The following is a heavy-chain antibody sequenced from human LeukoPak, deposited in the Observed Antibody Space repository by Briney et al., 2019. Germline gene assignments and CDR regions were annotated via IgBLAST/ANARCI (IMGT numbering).Heavy chain of an antibody. CDR1: GYTFTDHY. J-gene: IGHJ5*02. CDR3: AREDSIAAFDP. D-gene: IGHD6-13*01. V-gene: IGHV1-2*02. CDR2: IHPGRGDT. Sequence: GASVKVSCQALGYTFTDHYFHWLRQAPGQGIEWMGWIHPGRGDTNIAQKFQGRVTMTRDTSISTAYMELSRLRSDDTAVYYCAREDSIAAFDPWGQGTLVTVSS.